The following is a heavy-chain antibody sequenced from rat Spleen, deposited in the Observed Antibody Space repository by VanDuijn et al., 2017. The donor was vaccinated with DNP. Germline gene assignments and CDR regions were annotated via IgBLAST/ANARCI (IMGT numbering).Heavy chain of an antibody. V-gene: IGHV5-19*01. CDR2: ISPSGGGT. D-gene: IGHD1-2*01. CDR3: ATYSYYYSSYTPYYAMDA. CDR1: GITFSNSG. Sequence: EVQLVESGGGLVQPGRSLKLSCAASGITFSNSGMHWIRQAPTKGLEWVTSISPSGGGTYYRHSVKGRFTISRDNANHTLYLQMDSLRSEDTATYYCATYSYYYSSYTPYYAMDAWGQGTSVTVSS. J-gene: IGHJ4*01.